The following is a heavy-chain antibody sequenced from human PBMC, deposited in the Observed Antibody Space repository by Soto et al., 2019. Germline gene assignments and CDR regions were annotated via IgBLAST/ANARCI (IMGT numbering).Heavy chain of an antibody. Sequence: GGTLRLSCAASGFTFSSYAMHWVRQAPGKGLEWVAVISYDGSNKYYADSVKGRFTISRDNSKNTLYLQMNSLRAEDTAVYYCAREIADYYGMDVWGQGTTVTVSS. CDR3: AREIADYYGMDV. CDR2: ISYDGSNK. J-gene: IGHJ6*02. V-gene: IGHV3-30-3*01. CDR1: GFTFSSYA.